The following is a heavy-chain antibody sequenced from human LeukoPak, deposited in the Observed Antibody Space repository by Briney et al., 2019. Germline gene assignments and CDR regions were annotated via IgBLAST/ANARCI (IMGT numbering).Heavy chain of an antibody. CDR1: GGNFSSYA. D-gene: IGHD6-13*01. Sequence: ASVKVSCKASGGNFSSYAISWLRQAPGQGLEWMGGIIPIFGTANYGQKFQGRVTITTDESTSTAYMELSSLRSEDTAVYYCARDWTDSSSWSERYNWVDPWGQGTLVTVSS. J-gene: IGHJ5*02. CDR3: ARDWTDSSSWSERYNWVDP. V-gene: IGHV1-69*05. CDR2: IIPIFGTA.